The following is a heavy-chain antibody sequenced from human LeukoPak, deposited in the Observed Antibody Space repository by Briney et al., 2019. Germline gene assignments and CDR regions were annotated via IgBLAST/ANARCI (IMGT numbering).Heavy chain of an antibody. CDR2: ISAYNGNT. J-gene: IGHJ4*02. Sequence: ASVKVSCKASGYTFTSYGISWVRQAPGQGLEWMGWISAYNGNTNYAQKLQGRVTMTTDTSTSTAYMELRSLRSDDTAVYYCATDRGSGYYYASPNVWGQGTLVTVSS. CDR3: ATDRGSGYYYASPNV. V-gene: IGHV1-18*01. D-gene: IGHD3-22*01. CDR1: GYTFTSYG.